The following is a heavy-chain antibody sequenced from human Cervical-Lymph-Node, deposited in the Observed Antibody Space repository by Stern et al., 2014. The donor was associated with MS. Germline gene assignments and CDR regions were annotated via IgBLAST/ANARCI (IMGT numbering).Heavy chain of an antibody. J-gene: IGHJ6*02. CDR2: MNPNNANT. Sequence: QLVQAGSQVRKPGASVKVSCQASGYNFINYDIFWVRQATGQGLEWMGWMNPNNANTGHAQKFQGRVTMTRNTSISTAYMELSGLRSDDTAVYYCVRGGFSYGYGLDAWGQGTAVIVSS. CDR1: GYNFINYD. D-gene: IGHD5-18*01. V-gene: IGHV1-8*01. CDR3: VRGGFSYGYGLDA.